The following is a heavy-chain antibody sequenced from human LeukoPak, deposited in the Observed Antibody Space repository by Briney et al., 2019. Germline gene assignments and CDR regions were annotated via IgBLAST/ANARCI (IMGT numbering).Heavy chain of an antibody. Sequence: GGSLRLSCGASGFTFSNYGMHWVRQAPGKGLEWVAFIRHHGGNVYYADSVKGRFTISRENSKNTLYLQMNSLRAEDTAVYYCAKRSSSWYGLSYDAFDIWGQGTMVTVSS. D-gene: IGHD6-13*01. V-gene: IGHV3-30*02. CDR2: IRHHGGNV. J-gene: IGHJ3*02. CDR3: AKRSSSWYGLSYDAFDI. CDR1: GFTFSNYG.